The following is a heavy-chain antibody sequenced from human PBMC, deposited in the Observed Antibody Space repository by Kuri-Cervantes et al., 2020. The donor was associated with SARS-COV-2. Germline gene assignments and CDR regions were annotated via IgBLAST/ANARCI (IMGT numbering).Heavy chain of an antibody. CDR1: GYTFTGYY. V-gene: IGHV1-2*02. D-gene: IGHD2-2*01. CDR3: ARERRKYQLLCDAFDI. Sequence: ASVKVSCKASGYTFTGYYMHWVRQAPGQGLEWMGWINPNSGGTNYAQKFQGRVTMTRDTSISTAYMELSRLRSDDTAVYYCARERRKYQLLCDAFDIWGQGTMVTVSS. CDR2: INPNSGGT. J-gene: IGHJ3*02.